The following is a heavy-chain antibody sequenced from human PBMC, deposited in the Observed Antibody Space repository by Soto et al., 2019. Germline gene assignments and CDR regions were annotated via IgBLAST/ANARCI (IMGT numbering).Heavy chain of an antibody. V-gene: IGHV1-69*01. D-gene: IGHD2-15*01. CDR1: GGTFSSYA. J-gene: IGHJ6*02. CDR2: IIPIFGTA. CDR3: ARDALGYCSGGSCFEETPSYYYYGMDV. Sequence: QVQLVQSGAEVKKPGSSVKVSCKASGGTFSSYAISWVRQAPGQGLEWMGGIIPIFGTANYAQKFQGRVTITADESTSTDYMELSRLRSEDTAVYYCARDALGYCSGGSCFEETPSYYYYGMDVWGQGTTVTVS.